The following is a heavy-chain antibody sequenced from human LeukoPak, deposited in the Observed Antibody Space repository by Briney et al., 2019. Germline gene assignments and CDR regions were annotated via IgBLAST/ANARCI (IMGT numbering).Heavy chain of an antibody. Sequence: GGSLRLSCSPSGFPFSTLGMHWVRQAPGKGLEHVSTIGSDGDGTYYADSVKDRFIISRDNSKNAVYLQMSSLRPEDTAVYYCVSPVFINFWGQGTLVTVSS. CDR1: GFPFSTLG. CDR2: IGSDGDGT. CDR3: VSPVFINF. J-gene: IGHJ4*01. V-gene: IGHV3-64D*06. D-gene: IGHD1-14*01.